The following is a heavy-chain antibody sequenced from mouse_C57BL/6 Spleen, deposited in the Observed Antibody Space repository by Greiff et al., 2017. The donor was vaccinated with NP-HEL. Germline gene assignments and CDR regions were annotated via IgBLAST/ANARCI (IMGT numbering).Heavy chain of an antibody. Sequence: QVQLQQSGAELVRPGTSVTMSCKASGYTFTNYWIGWAKQRPGHGLEWIGDIYPGGGYTNYNEKFKGKATLTADKSSSTAYMQFSSLTSDDSAIYYCARATGYYFDYWGQGTTLTVSA. V-gene: IGHV1-63*01. D-gene: IGHD4-1*01. J-gene: IGHJ2*01. CDR1: GYTFTNYW. CDR3: ARATGYYFDY. CDR2: IYPGGGYT.